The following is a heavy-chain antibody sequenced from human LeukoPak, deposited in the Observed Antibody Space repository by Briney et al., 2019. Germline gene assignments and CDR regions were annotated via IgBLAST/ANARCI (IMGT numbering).Heavy chain of an antibody. V-gene: IGHV3-23*01. D-gene: IGHD6-19*01. J-gene: IGHJ6*03. CDR2: ISAGGGTT. Sequence: GGSLRLSCAASEFTFSSYAMTWVRQAPGKGLEWVSGISAGGGTTYYADSVKGRFTISRDNSKKTVYLQMDSLRAEDTAIYYCAKDSGGWSHIYIDVWGKGTTVTVSS. CDR3: AKDSGGWSHIYIDV. CDR1: EFTFSSYA.